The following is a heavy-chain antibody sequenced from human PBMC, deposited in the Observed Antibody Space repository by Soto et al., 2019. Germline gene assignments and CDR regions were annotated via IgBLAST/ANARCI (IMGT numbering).Heavy chain of an antibody. Sequence: ASVKVSCKVSGYIFTSYGISWVRQAPGQGLEWMGWISAYNGNTNFAQKFQGRVTMTTDTSTSTAYMELKSLRSDDTAVYYCARDDRQRDSGYSDYWSQGTLVTVSS. CDR2: ISAYNGNT. V-gene: IGHV1-18*01. CDR1: GYIFTSYG. CDR3: ARDDRQRDSGYSDY. D-gene: IGHD3-22*01. J-gene: IGHJ4*02.